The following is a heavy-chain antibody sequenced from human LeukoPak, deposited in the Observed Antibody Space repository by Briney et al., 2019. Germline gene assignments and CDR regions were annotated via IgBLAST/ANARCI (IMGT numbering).Heavy chain of an antibody. J-gene: IGHJ4*02. V-gene: IGHV4-39*07. CDR3: ARRVYSSGYYFDS. CDR2: IYYSGST. Sequence: KPSETLSLTCTVSGGSISSSSYYWGWIRQPPGKGLEWIGSIYYSGSTYYNPSLKSRVTISVDTSKNQFSLKLSSVTAADTAVYYCARRVYSSGYYFDSWGQGTLVTVSS. CDR1: GGSISSSSYY. D-gene: IGHD3-22*01.